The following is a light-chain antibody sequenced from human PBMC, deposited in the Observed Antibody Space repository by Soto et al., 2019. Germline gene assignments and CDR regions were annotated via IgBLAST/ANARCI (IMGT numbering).Light chain of an antibody. J-gene: IGKJ2*01. CDR2: WAS. CDR1: QSVLYSSNNKNY. V-gene: IGKV4-1*01. Sequence: DIVMTQSPDSLAVSLGERATINCKSSQSVLYSSNNKNYLAWYQQKPGQPPKLLIYWASTRESGVPDRFSGSGSGTDFTLTISSLQAEDVAVYYCQQYYSSYTFGQATKLEIK. CDR3: QQYYSSYT.